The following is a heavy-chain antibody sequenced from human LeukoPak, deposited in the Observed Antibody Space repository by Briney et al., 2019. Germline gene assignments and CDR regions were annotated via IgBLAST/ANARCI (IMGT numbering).Heavy chain of an antibody. CDR1: GFSFGSYW. D-gene: IGHD2-2*01. V-gene: IGHV3-7*01. J-gene: IGHJ3*02. Sequence: PGGSLRLSCEDSGFSFGSYWMSWVRQAPGQGLEWVANIKPDGGEKYYVDSVKGRFTISRDNAKNSLYLQMNSLRAEDTAVYYCARRRSSSTADRDAFDIWGQGTMVTVSS. CDR2: IKPDGGEK. CDR3: ARRRSSSTADRDAFDI.